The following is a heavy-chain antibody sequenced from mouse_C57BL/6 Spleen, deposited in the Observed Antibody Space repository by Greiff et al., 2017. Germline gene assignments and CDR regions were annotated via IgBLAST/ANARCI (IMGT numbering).Heavy chain of an antibody. CDR1: GYTFTGYW. CDR2: ILPGSGST. D-gene: IGHD2-10*01. V-gene: IGHV1-9*01. J-gene: IGHJ1*03. CDR3: ARCGAYYGNRYWYFDV. Sequence: QVQLKESGAELMKPGASVKLSCKATGYTFTGYWIEWVKQRPGHGLEWIGEILPGSGSTTYNEKFKGKATFTADTSSNTAYMQVSSLRTGDSAIYYCARCGAYYGNRYWYFDVWGTGTTVTVSS.